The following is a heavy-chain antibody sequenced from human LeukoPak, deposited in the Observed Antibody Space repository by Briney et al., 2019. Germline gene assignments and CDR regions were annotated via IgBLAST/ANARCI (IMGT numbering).Heavy chain of an antibody. J-gene: IGHJ6*03. CDR2: IKPDGTEQ. CDR3: ARAVRGLYYYYFYMDA. V-gene: IGHV3-7*01. D-gene: IGHD3-10*01. CDR1: GFTFSAYW. Sequence: PGGSLRLSCAASGFTFSAYWLNWVRQAPGKGLEWVANIKPDGTEQYYVESVKGRFTISRDNAKNSLYLQMNSLRAEDTAVYYCARAVRGLYYYYFYMDAWGKGTTVTVSS.